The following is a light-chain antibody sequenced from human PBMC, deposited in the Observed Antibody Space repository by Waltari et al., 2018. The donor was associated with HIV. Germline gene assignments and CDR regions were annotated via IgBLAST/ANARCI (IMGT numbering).Light chain of an antibody. Sequence: QSALTQPASVSGSPGQSITLSCTETSSGVGNYNLVSWYQHYGGKAPKLLIYEVTNRPSGISRRFPGSKSGHTASLTISDLQAEDEATYYCCSYGSSATFVVFGGGTRVTV. V-gene: IGLV2-23*02. CDR1: SSGVGNYNL. J-gene: IGLJ2*01. CDR3: CSYGSSATFVV. CDR2: EVT.